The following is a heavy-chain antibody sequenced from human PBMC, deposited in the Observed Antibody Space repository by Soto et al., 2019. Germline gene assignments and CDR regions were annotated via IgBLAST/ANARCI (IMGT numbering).Heavy chain of an antibody. CDR2: IDPSDSYT. CDR3: AILWWPYDVDY. V-gene: IGHV5-10-1*01. J-gene: IGHJ4*02. D-gene: IGHD2-21*01. Sequence: GETLKISCKGSGYSFTSYWISWVRQMPGKGLEWMGRIDPSDSYTNYSPSFQGHVTISADKSISTAYLQWSSLKASDTAMYYWAILWWPYDVDYWGQGTLVTVSS. CDR1: GYSFTSYW.